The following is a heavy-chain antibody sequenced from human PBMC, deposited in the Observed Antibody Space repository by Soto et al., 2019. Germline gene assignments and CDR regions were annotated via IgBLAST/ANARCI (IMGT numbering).Heavy chain of an antibody. CDR2: IIPIFGTA. V-gene: IGHV1-69*13. CDR3: ARDGACGGDCYAWIG. CDR1: GGTFSSYA. J-gene: IGHJ4*02. D-gene: IGHD2-21*02. Sequence: GASVKVSCKASGGTFSSYAISWVRQAPGQGLEWMGGIIPIFGTANYAQKFQGRVTITADESTSTAYMELSSLRSEDAAVYYCARDGACGGDCYAWIGWGQGTLVTVSS.